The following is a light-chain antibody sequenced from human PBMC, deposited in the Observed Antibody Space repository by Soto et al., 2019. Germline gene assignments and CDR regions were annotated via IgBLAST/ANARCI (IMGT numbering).Light chain of an antibody. CDR3: CSNTAIDLWV. J-gene: IGLJ3*02. CDR2: AVT. CDR1: NNDIGGLPY. V-gene: IGLV2-11*01. Sequence: QSALTQPRSVSGSPGQSVTISCTGTNNDIGGLPYVSWYQQVPGKAPKLMISAVTQRPSGVPDRFSGSKSGTTAALTISGLQADDEAYYFCCSNTAIDLWVLGGGTQLTV.